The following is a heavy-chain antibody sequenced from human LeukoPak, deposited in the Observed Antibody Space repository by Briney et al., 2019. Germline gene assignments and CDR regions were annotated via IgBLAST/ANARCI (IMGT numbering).Heavy chain of an antibody. CDR1: GYTFTGYY. CDR3: ARDGIAALRP. V-gene: IGHV1-18*04. CDR2: ISAYNGNT. Sequence: GASVKVSCKASGYTFTGYYMHWVRQAPGQGLEWMGWISAYNGNTNYAQKLQGRVTMTTDTSTSTAYMELRSLRSDDTAVYYCARDGIAALRPWGQGTLVTVSS. D-gene: IGHD6-13*01. J-gene: IGHJ4*02.